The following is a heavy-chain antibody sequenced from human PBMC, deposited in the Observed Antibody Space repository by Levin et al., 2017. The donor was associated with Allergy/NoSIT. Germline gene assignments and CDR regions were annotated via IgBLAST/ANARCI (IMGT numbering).Heavy chain of an antibody. CDR1: GFTFSSFA. D-gene: IGHD2-2*01. V-gene: IGHV3-23*01. CDR2: ISGRGDIT. CDR3: AKDLGSTTWGQFDP. J-gene: IGHJ5*02. Sequence: GGSLRLSCEGSGFTFSSFALSWVRQAPGKGPEWVSAISGRGDITDYTDSVRGRFTISRDNSKNTLYLQMNSLRGEDTATYYCAKDLGSTTWGQFDPWGQGTLVTVS.